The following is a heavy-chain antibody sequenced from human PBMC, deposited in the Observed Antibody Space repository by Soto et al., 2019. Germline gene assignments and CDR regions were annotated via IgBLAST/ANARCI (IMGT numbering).Heavy chain of an antibody. V-gene: IGHV3-21*01. CDR2: ISSSSSYI. CDR1: GFTFSSYS. D-gene: IGHD6-6*01. CDR3: ARGRSSSSQSKDY. J-gene: IGHJ4*02. Sequence: PGLSCAASGFTFSSYSMNWVRQAPGKGLEWVSSISSSSSYIYYADSVKGRFTISRDNAKNSLYLQMNSLRAEDTAVYYCARGRSSSSQSKDYWGQGTLVTVSS.